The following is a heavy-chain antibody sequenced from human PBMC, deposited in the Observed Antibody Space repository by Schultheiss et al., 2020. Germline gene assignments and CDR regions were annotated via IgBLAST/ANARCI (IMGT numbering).Heavy chain of an antibody. Sequence: SETLSLTCTVSGGSISSGGYYWSWIRQPPGKGLEWIGYIYYSGSTNYNPSLKSRVTISVDTSKNQFSLKLSSVTAADTAVYYCARDAPRGAFDIWGQGTMVTVSS. CDR1: GGSISSGGYY. V-gene: IGHV4-61*08. CDR3: ARDAPRGAFDI. CDR2: IYYSGST. J-gene: IGHJ3*02.